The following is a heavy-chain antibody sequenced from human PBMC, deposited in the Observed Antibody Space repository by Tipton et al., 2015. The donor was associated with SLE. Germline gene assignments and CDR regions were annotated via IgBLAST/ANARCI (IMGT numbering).Heavy chain of an antibody. CDR3: ARSASDWRVAFDI. CDR1: GGSISSRNW. J-gene: IGHJ3*02. Sequence: TLSLTCVVSGGSISSRNWWSWVRQSPGKGLEWIGEIHDSGTTYYNPSLKSRATVSIDKSRNQFSLSLTSVTAADTAVYYCARSASDWRVAFDIWGQGTLVTVSA. CDR2: IHDSGTT. D-gene: IGHD1-1*01. V-gene: IGHV4-4*02.